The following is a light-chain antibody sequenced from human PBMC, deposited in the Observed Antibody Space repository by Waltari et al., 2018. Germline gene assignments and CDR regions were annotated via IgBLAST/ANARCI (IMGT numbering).Light chain of an antibody. CDR1: QTVGRSY. CDR3: HQSASSPLT. J-gene: IGKJ4*01. V-gene: IGKV3-20*01. Sequence: ENVLTQSPGALSLSPGERATLSCRTSQTVGRSYLAWFQQKPGQAPRLLSYDASNRATGIPDRFSGSGSGTDFTLTINRLEPEDFAVYYCHQSASSPLTFGGGTKVEIK. CDR2: DAS.